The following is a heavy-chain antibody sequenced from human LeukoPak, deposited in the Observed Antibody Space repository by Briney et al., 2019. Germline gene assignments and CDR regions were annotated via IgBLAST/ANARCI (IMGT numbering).Heavy chain of an antibody. Sequence: GASVKVSCKASGYTFSDYYLHWVRLAPGQGLEWMGRISPNSGGTDYAQKFQGKVTMTRDASISTVYMDLNRLRSDDRAIYYCARQLETTSWFGYWGQGTLVIVSS. CDR3: ARQLETTSWFGY. CDR1: GYTFSDYY. J-gene: IGHJ4*02. V-gene: IGHV1-2*06. D-gene: IGHD2-2*01. CDR2: ISPNSGGT.